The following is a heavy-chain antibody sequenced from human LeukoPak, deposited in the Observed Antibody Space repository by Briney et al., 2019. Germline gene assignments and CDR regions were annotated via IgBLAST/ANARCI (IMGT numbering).Heavy chain of an antibody. D-gene: IGHD3-22*01. CDR2: IYYSGST. CDR1: GGSISSYH. J-gene: IGHJ4*02. Sequence: SETLSLTCTVSGGSISSYHWSWLRHPPGKGLVGLGYIYYSGSTNYHPSLKSRVTISVDTSKNQFSLKLSSVTAADTAVYYCARGGYYYDTFPFDYWGQGTLVTVSS. V-gene: IGHV4-59*01. CDR3: ARGGYYYDTFPFDY.